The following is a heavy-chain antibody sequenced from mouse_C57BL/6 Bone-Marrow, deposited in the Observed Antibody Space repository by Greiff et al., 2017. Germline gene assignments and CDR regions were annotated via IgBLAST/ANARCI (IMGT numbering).Heavy chain of an antibody. CDR3: ANYAWYFDV. D-gene: IGHD2-4*01. CDR2: IYPRSGNT. Sequence: QVQLKESGAELARPGASVTLSCKASGYTFTSYGISWVKQTTGQGLEWIGEIYPRSGNTYYNEKFKGKATLTADKSSSTAYMELRRLTSEDSAVYFCANYAWYFDVWGTWTTVTVSS. CDR1: GYTFTSYG. V-gene: IGHV1-81*01. J-gene: IGHJ1*03.